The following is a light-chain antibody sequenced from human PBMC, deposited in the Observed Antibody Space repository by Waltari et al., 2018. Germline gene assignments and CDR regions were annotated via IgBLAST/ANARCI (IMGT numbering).Light chain of an antibody. J-gene: IGLJ2*01. V-gene: IGLV2-14*01. CDR1: TRDVGRYNY. Sequence: QSALTQPASVSGSPGQSITISCTGTTRDVGRYNYVSWYQCHPGKAPELIIYEVTNRPSGVSHRFSGSKSGNTASLSISGLQPEDEADYYCSSYTSIKTPYVVFGGGTKVTVL. CDR2: EVT. CDR3: SSYTSIKTPYVV.